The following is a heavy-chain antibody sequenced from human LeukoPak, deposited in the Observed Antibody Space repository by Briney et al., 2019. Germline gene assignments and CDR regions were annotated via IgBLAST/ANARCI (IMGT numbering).Heavy chain of an antibody. CDR1: GFTFSSYA. CDR3: ARSPSSWNEFDY. J-gene: IGHJ4*02. CDR2: ISYDESNK. D-gene: IGHD6-13*01. Sequence: GGSLRLSCAASGFTFSSYAMHWVRQAPGKGLGWVAVISYDESNKYYADSVKGRFTISRDNSKNTLYLQMNSLRAEDTAVYYCARSPSSWNEFDYWGQGTLVTVSS. V-gene: IGHV3-30-3*01.